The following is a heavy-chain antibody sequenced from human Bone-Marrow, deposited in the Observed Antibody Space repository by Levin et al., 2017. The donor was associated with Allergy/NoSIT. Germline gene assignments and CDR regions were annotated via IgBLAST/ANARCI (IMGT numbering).Heavy chain of an antibody. D-gene: IGHD2-15*01. CDR1: GFRFTGHN. CDR2: ISFDGSEQ. CDR3: AKELGVGAATSY. V-gene: IGHV3-30*18. J-gene: IGHJ4*02. Sequence: GGSLRLSCAASGFRFTGHNMHWVRQARGKGLEWVAVISFDGSEQDYADSVKGRFTISRDNSQNTLYLQMNSLRTEDTALYYCAKELGVGAATSYWGQGTLVTVSS.